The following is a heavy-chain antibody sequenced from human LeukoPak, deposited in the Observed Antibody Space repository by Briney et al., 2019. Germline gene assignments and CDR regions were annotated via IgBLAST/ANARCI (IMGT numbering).Heavy chain of an antibody. D-gene: IGHD3-9*01. Sequence: ASVKVSCKASGYTFTGYYMHWVRQAPGQGLEGMGWINPNSGGTNYAQKFQGRVTMTRDTSISTAYMELSRLSSDDTAVYYCARGTPEEILRYFDWLHLYYFDYWGQGTLVTVSS. CDR2: INPNSGGT. J-gene: IGHJ4*02. V-gene: IGHV1-2*02. CDR1: GYTFTGYY. CDR3: ARGTPEEILRYFDWLHLYYFDY.